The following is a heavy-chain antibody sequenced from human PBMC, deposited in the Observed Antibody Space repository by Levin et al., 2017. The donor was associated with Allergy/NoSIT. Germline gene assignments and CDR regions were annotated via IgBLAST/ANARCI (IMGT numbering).Heavy chain of an antibody. V-gene: IGHV3-48*01. Sequence: GGSLRLSCAASGFPFSDYAMNWVRQAPGKGLKWISYISNSGSTTSYTDSVKGRFTISRDNAKNSLSLQMNSLRAEDTAVYFCATAAGFVLGHDYWGQGTLVTVSS. D-gene: IGHD6-13*01. CDR3: ATAAGFVLGHDY. CDR2: ISNSGSTT. J-gene: IGHJ4*02. CDR1: GFPFSDYA.